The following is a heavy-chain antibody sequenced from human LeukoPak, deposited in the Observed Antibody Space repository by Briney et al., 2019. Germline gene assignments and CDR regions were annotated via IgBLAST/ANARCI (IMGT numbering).Heavy chain of an antibody. J-gene: IGHJ5*02. Sequence: ASVKVSCKASGYTFTAYYIHWVRQAPGQGLEYMGWINPNSGGTDYVQKFQGRVTMTGDTSISTAYMELSRLKSDDTAVYYCARVLGYCRSINCYTRWFDPWGQGTLVTVSS. CDR3: ARVLGYCRSINCYTRWFDP. CDR2: INPNSGGT. D-gene: IGHD2-2*02. CDR1: GYTFTAYY. V-gene: IGHV1-2*02.